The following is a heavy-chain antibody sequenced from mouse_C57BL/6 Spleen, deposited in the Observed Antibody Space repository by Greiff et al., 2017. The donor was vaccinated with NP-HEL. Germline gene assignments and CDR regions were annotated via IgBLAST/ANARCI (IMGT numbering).Heavy chain of an antibody. CDR1: GYTFTSYW. V-gene: IGHV1-50*01. D-gene: IGHD1-1*01. CDR2: IDPSDSYT. J-gene: IGHJ4*01. CDR3: ARYYGSRYYYAMDY. Sequence: VQLQQPGAELVKPGASVKLSCKASGYTFTSYWMQWVKQRPGQGLEWIGEIDPSDSYTNYNQKFKGKATLTVDTSSSTAYMQLSSLTSEDSAVYYCARYYGSRYYYAMDYWGQGTSVTVSS.